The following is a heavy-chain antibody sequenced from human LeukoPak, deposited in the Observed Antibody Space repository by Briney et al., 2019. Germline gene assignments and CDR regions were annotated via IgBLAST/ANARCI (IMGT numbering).Heavy chain of an antibody. V-gene: IGHV3-23*01. CDR2: ISGGGGST. CDR1: GLTFSSYG. D-gene: IGHD1-26*01. Sequence: PGGSLRLSCAASGLTFSSYGFSWVRQVSGMGLEWVSAISGGGGSTYYSDSVRGRFTISRDNSKNTLYLQMNSLRAEDTALYYCAKVIGGRYRYYFYGMDVWGQGTAVTVSS. CDR3: AKVIGGRYRYYFYGMDV. J-gene: IGHJ6*02.